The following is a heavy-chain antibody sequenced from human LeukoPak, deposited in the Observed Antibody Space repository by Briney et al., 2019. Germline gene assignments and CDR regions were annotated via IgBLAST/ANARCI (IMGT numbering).Heavy chain of an antibody. Sequence: SETLSLTCTVSGGSISSSSYYWGWIRQPPGKGLEWIGSIYYSGSTYYNPSLKSRVTISVDTSKNQFSLKLSSVTAADTAVYYCARQGGGSSSWYYYYYYMDVWGKGTTVTISS. CDR1: GGSISSSSYY. CDR3: ARQGGGSSSWYYYYYYMDV. V-gene: IGHV4-39*07. CDR2: IYYSGST. J-gene: IGHJ6*03. D-gene: IGHD6-13*01.